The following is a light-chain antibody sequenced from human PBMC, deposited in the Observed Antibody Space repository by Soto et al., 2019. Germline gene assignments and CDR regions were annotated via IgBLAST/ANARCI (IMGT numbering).Light chain of an antibody. CDR3: SSFAGINHLR. J-gene: IGLJ2*01. CDR1: SSDVGGYNY. Sequence: QAARTQPRSVSGSRGQSVTISCTGTSSDVGGYNYVSWYQQHPGKAPKLMIYDVSKRPSGVPDRFSGSKSGNTASLTISGLQAEDEADYYCSSFAGINHLRFGGGTHLTVL. V-gene: IGLV2-11*01. CDR2: DVS.